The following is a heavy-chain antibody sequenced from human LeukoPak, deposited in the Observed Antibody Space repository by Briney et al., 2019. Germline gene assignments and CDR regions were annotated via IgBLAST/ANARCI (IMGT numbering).Heavy chain of an antibody. CDR3: VRGTNWSPLDFDY. J-gene: IGHJ4*02. V-gene: IGHV3-9*01. CDR1: GFTFDDYA. CDR2: ISWNSGSI. Sequence: PGGSLRLSCAASGFTFDDYAMHWVRQAPGKGLEWVSGISWNSGSIGYADSVKGRFTISRDNAKNSLYLQMNSLRAEDTAVYFCVRGTNWSPLDFDYWGQGTLVTVSS. D-gene: IGHD1-20*01.